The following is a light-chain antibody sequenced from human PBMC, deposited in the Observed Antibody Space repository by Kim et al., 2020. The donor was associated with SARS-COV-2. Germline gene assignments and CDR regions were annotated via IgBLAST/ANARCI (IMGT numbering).Light chain of an antibody. J-gene: IGLJ3*02. Sequence: QSALTQPASVSGSPGQSITISCTGTSSDVGGYNYVSWYQQHPGKAPKLMIYDVSKRPSGVSNRFSGSKSGNTASLTISGLQAEDEADYYCSSYTTSISWVFGGGTQLPS. CDR1: SSDVGGYNY. V-gene: IGLV2-14*03. CDR3: SSYTTSISWV. CDR2: DVS.